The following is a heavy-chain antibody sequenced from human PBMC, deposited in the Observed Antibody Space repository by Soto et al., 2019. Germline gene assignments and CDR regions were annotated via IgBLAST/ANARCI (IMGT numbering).Heavy chain of an antibody. Sequence: GGSLRLSCEASGLTFSNYGMHWVRQAPGKGLEWVALVSTDGSNEYYAESVKGRFTVPRDNSKNTLYLQMNGLRAEDTAVYYCAKDGWCTSTKCYAVYFDYWGRGALVTVSS. V-gene: IGHV3-30*18. CDR3: AKDGWCTSTKCYAVYFDY. CDR2: VSTDGSNE. CDR1: GLTFSNYG. J-gene: IGHJ4*02. D-gene: IGHD2-2*01.